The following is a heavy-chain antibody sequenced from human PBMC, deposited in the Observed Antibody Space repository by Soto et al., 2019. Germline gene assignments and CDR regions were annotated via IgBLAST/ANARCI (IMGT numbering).Heavy chain of an antibody. CDR2: ISAYNGNT. V-gene: IGHV1-18*01. CDR1: GYTFTSYG. CDR3: ARGAIFGVVIIPAPFDY. J-gene: IGHJ4*02. D-gene: IGHD3-3*01. Sequence: ASVKVSCKASGYTFTSYGISWVRQAPGQGLEWMGWISAYNGNTNYAQKLQGRVTMTTDTSTSTAYMELRSLRSDDTAVYYCARGAIFGVVIIPAPFDYWGQGTLVTVSS.